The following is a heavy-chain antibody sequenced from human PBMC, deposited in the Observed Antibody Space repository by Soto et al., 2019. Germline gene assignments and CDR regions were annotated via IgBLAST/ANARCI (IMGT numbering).Heavy chain of an antibody. CDR2: ISGSGVST. CDR3: AKSPGMYYYDSSGYYHYDY. CDR1: GFTFSSYA. Sequence: GGSLRLSCAASGFTFSSYAMSWVRPAPGKGLEWVSAISGSGVSTYYADSVKGRFTISRDNSKNTLYLQMNSLRAEDTAVYYCAKSPGMYYYDSSGYYHYDYWGQGTLVTVSS. V-gene: IGHV3-23*01. D-gene: IGHD3-22*01. J-gene: IGHJ4*02.